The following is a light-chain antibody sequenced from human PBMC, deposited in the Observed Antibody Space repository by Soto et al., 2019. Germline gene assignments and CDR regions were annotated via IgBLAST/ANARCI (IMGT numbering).Light chain of an antibody. CDR2: GNS. Sequence: QSVLTQPPSVSGAPGQRVTISCTGSSSNIGAAYDVHWYQQLPGTAPKLLIYGNSTRPSGVPDRFSCSKSVTSASLAITGLLVEYEADYYCLSLDSSLSGWVLVGGTKLTVL. CDR3: LSLDSSLSGWV. CDR1: SSNIGAAYD. V-gene: IGLV1-40*01. J-gene: IGLJ3*02.